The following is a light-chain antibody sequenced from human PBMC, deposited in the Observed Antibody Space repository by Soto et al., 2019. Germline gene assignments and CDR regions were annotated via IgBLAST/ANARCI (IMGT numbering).Light chain of an antibody. CDR1: QSVSNN. J-gene: IGKJ5*01. CDR3: QQRKNWQVT. CDR2: GSS. V-gene: IGKV3D-15*03. Sequence: EIVMTQSPATLSVPPGERVTLSCRASQSVSNNLVWYQQKPGQAPRLLMYGSSIRATGIPARSSGSGSGTEFTLTISILQAEDFAVYCCQQRKNWQVTFGQGTRLEIK.